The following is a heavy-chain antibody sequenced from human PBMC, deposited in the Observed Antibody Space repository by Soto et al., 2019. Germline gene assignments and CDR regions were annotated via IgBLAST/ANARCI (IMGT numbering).Heavy chain of an antibody. J-gene: IGHJ4*02. Sequence: GESLKISCKGSGYSITSYWIGWVRQMTGKGLEWMGIIYPGDSDTRYSPSFQGQVTISADKSISTAYLQWSSPKASDTAMYYCARQYCISTSCYAYYFDYWGQGTLVTVSS. CDR3: ARQYCISTSCYAYYFDY. CDR2: IYPGDSDT. CDR1: GYSITSYW. V-gene: IGHV5-51*01. D-gene: IGHD2-2*01.